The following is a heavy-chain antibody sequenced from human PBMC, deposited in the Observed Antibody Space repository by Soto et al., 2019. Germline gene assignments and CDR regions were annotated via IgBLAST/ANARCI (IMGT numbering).Heavy chain of an antibody. D-gene: IGHD3-16*01. V-gene: IGHV3-74*01. CDR1: GFSFSSYW. J-gene: IGHJ2*01. CDR2: IKTDGSII. Sequence: EVQLVESGGGLVQPGGSLRLSCAASGFSFSSYWMHWVSQAPGKGLVWVSRIKTDGSIITYADSVKGRFTISRDNAKNTLYLQMNTLRAEDTAVYYCARVRQGAWYFDRWGRGTLVSVSS. CDR3: ARVRQGAWYFDR.